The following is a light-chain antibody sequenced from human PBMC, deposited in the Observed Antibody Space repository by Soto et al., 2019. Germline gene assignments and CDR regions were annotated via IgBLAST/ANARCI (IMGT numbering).Light chain of an antibody. J-gene: IGKJ5*01. CDR3: QQSYSTPQP. CDR2: AAS. V-gene: IGKV1-39*01. Sequence: MQMTHCPCSLSAYGGDIVTITCRASQSISSYLNWYQQKPGKAPKLLIYAASSLQSGVPSRFSGSGSGTDFTLTISSLQPEDFATYYCQQSYSTPQPFGQGTRLEIK. CDR1: QSISSY.